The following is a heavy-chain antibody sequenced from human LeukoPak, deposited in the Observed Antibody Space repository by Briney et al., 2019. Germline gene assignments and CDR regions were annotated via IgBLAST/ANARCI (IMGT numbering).Heavy chain of an antibody. CDR2: IWYDGGIK. CDR3: ARISCTGNSCRPYSYYDMDV. V-gene: IGHV3-33*01. CDR1: GFTFNTFG. Sequence: GGSLRLSCAASGFTFNTFGMNWVRQAPGKGLEWVAVIWYDGGIKYYADSVKGRFTVSRDNSKSTLYLQLNSLRTEDTAVYYCARISCTGNSCRPYSYYDMDVWGQGTTVTVSS. D-gene: IGHD2-8*02. J-gene: IGHJ6*02.